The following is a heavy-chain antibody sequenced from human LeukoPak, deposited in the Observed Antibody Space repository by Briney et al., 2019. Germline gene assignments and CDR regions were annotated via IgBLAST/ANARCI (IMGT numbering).Heavy chain of an antibody. CDR1: GYTFTGYY. V-gene: IGHV3-30*02. Sequence: SCKASGYTFTGYYMHWVRQAPGKGLEWVAFIRYDGSNKYYADSVKGRFTISRDNSKNTLYLQMNSLRAEDTAVYYCAKESTLGSYFDYWGQGTLITVSS. CDR2: IRYDGSNK. CDR3: AKESTLGSYFDY. J-gene: IGHJ4*02. D-gene: IGHD2-15*01.